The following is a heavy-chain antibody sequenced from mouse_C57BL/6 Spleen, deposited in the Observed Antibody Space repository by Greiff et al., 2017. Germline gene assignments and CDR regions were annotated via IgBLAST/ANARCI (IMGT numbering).Heavy chain of an antibody. CDR1: GYTFTSYW. J-gene: IGHJ2*01. Sequence: QVQLQQPGAELVMPGASVKLSCRASGYTFTSYWMHWVKQRPGQGLEWIGEIDPSDSYTNYNQKFKGKSTLTVDKSSSTAYMQLSSLTSEDSAVYYCARSVYYGSNLDFDYWGQGTTLTVAS. D-gene: IGHD1-1*01. CDR2: IDPSDSYT. V-gene: IGHV1-69*01. CDR3: ARSVYYGSNLDFDY.